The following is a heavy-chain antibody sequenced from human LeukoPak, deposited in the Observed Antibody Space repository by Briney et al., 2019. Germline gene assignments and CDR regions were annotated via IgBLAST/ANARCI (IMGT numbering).Heavy chain of an antibody. CDR2: INHSGST. J-gene: IGHJ4*02. CDR3: ARGYGYSF. CDR1: GGSFSGYY. D-gene: IGHD5-18*01. V-gene: IGHV4-34*01. Sequence: SETLSLTCAVYGGSFSGYYWSWIRQAPGKGLEWIGEINHSGSTNYNPSLKSRVTISVDTSKNQFSLKLSSVTAADTAVYYCARGYGYSFWGQGTLVTVSS.